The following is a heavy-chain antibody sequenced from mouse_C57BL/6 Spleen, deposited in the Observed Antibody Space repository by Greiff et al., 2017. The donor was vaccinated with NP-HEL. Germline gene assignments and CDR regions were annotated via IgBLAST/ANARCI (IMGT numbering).Heavy chain of an antibody. Sequence: VQLQQSGPELVKPGASVKIPCKASGYTFTDYNMDWVKQSHGKSLEWIGDINPNNGGTIYNQKFKGKATLTVDKSSSTAYMELRSLTSEDTAVYYCARKRDYYGSYWYFDVWGTGTTVTVSS. CDR2: INPNNGGT. D-gene: IGHD1-1*01. CDR1: GYTFTDYN. V-gene: IGHV1-18*01. CDR3: ARKRDYYGSYWYFDV. J-gene: IGHJ1*03.